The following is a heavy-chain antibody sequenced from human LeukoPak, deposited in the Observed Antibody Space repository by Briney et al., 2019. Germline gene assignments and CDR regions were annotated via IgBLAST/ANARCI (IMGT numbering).Heavy chain of an antibody. Sequence: PSETLSLTCAVYGGSFSDYYWSWIRQPPGKGLEWIGEINHSGSTNYNPSLKSRVTISLDTSKNQFSLKLSSVTAADTAVYYCARESVVVPAANYYMDVWGKGTTVTVSS. J-gene: IGHJ6*03. CDR2: INHSGST. CDR3: ARESVVVPAANYYMDV. V-gene: IGHV4-34*01. CDR1: GGSFSDYY. D-gene: IGHD2-2*01.